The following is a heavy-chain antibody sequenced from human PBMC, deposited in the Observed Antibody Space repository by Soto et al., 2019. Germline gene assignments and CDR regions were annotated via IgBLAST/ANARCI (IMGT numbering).Heavy chain of an antibody. J-gene: IGHJ4*02. CDR3: AKSPQSRIAAPGTRDFDY. D-gene: IGHD6-13*01. CDR1: GFTFSSYA. Sequence: PGVSLRLSCAACGFTFSSYAMSWVRQAPGKGLEWVSAISSSGSSTYYAESVKGRFTISRDNSKNTLYLQMNSLRAEDTAVYYCAKSPQSRIAAPGTRDFDYWGQGTLVTVSS. CDR2: ISSSGSST. V-gene: IGHV3-23*01.